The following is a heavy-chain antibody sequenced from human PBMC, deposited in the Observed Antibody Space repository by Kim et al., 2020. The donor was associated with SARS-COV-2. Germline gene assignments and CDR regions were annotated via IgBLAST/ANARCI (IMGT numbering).Heavy chain of an antibody. V-gene: IGHV3-53*01. J-gene: IGHJ4*02. D-gene: IGHD3-22*01. Sequence: SVKGRFTIPRDKSKNTLYLQMNSLRAEDTAVYYCAREEADYYDSSGYLGYWGQGTLVTVSS. CDR3: AREEADYYDSSGYLGY.